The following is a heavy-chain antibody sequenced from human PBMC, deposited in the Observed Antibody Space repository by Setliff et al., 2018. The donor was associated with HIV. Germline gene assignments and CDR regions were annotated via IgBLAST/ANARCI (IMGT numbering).Heavy chain of an antibody. J-gene: IGHJ6*04. V-gene: IGHV3-9*01. CDR2: ITWNSDNT. CDR3: VKDGTLIGRYYQFFDA. D-gene: IGHD1-26*01. CDR1: GFTFSTFA. Sequence: LRLSCVASGFTFSTFAMHWVRQPPGKGLEWVSGITWNSDNTYYADSVKGRFTISRDNAKNSVYLQMTSLRPEDTAFYCCVKDGTLIGRYYQFFDAWGKGIMVTVSS.